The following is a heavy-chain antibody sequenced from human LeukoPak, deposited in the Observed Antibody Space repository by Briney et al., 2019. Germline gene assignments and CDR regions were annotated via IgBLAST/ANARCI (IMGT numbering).Heavy chain of an antibody. CDR3: ARVWAFGDYFDY. CDR2: IIPIFGTA. V-gene: IGHV1-69*13. J-gene: IGHJ4*02. D-gene: IGHD3-10*01. Sequence: GASVKVSCKASGGTFISYAISWVRQAPGQGLEWMGGIIPIFGTANYAQKFQGRVTITADESTSTAYMELSSLRSEDTAVYYCARVWAFGDYFDYWGQGTLVTVSS. CDR1: GGTFISYA.